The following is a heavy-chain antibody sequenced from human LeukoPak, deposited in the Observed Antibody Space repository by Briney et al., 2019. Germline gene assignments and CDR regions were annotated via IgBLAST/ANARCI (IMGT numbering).Heavy chain of an antibody. CDR3: ARVGITLRSNAFDI. V-gene: IGHV3-7*01. CDR1: GFTFSSYW. D-gene: IGHD3-16*01. Sequence: GGSLRLSCAASGFTFSSYWMSWVRQAPGKGLEWVANIKQDGSEKYYVDSVKGRFTISRDNAKNSLYLQMNSLRAADTAVYYCARVGITLRSNAFDIWGQGTMVTVSS. CDR2: IKQDGSEK. J-gene: IGHJ3*02.